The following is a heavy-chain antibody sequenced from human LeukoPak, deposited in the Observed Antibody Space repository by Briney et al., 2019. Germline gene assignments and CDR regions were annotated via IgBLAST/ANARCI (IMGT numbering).Heavy chain of an antibody. J-gene: IGHJ4*02. CDR3: TSSSSEETIAY. Sequence: ASVKVSCKASGYTFTSYYMHWVRQAPGQGLEWMGIMNPSGGSTTHAQKFQGRVTMTRDTSTGTVYMDLSSLRSEDTAVYYCTSSSSEETIAYWGQGTLVTVSS. V-gene: IGHV1-46*01. CDR2: MNPSGGST. CDR1: GYTFTSYY. D-gene: IGHD6-6*01.